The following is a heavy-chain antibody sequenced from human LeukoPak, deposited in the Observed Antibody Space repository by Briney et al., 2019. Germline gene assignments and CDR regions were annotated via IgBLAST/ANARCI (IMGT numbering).Heavy chain of an antibody. CDR1: GGSISSGGYY. CDR3: ARDSSEGGHYFDY. Sequence: SETLSLTCTVSGGSISSGGYYWSWIRQPPGKGLEWIGYIYHSGGTYYNPSLKSRVTISVDRSKNQFSLKLSPVTAADTAVYYCARDSSEGGHYFDYWGQGTLVTVSS. CDR2: IYHSGGT. D-gene: IGHD3-22*01. V-gene: IGHV4-30-2*01. J-gene: IGHJ4*02.